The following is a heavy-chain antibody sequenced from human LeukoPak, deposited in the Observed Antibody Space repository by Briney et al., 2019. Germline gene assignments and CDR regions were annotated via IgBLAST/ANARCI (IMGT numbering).Heavy chain of an antibody. CDR2: ISYDGSTI. J-gene: IGHJ4*02. V-gene: IGHV3-30*18. Sequence: GGSLRLSCAASGFTLSSYGIHWVRQAPGKGLEWVAVISYDGSTIYYADSVKGRFTISRDNSKDTLYLQMNSLRADDTAVHYCAKGVGSTGSYFDYWGQGTLVTVSS. D-gene: IGHD1-26*01. CDR1: GFTLSSYG. CDR3: AKGVGSTGSYFDY.